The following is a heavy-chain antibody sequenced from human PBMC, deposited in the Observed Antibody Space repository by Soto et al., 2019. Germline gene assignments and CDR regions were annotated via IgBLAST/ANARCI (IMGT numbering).Heavy chain of an antibody. V-gene: IGHV3-23*01. CDR1: GFTFSSYA. CDR3: AKDGLAYCGGDCPYYYGMDV. D-gene: IGHD2-21*02. J-gene: IGHJ6*02. CDR2: ISGSGGST. Sequence: TGGSLRLSCAASGFTFSSYAMSWVRQAPGKGLEWVSAISGSGGSTYYADSVKGRFTISRDNSKNTLYLQMNSLRAEDTAVYYCAKDGLAYCGGDCPYYYGMDVWGQGTTVTVSS.